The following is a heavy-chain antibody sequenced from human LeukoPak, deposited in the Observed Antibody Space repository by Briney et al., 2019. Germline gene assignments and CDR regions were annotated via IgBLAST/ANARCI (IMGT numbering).Heavy chain of an antibody. Sequence: PGGSQRLSCAASGFTFNTYEMNWVRQAPGKGLEWASYISTSGFTIYYADSVKGRFTISRDNAKNSLYLQMNSLRAEDTAVYYCAELGITMIGGVWGKGTTVTISS. J-gene: IGHJ6*04. D-gene: IGHD3-10*02. V-gene: IGHV3-48*03. CDR3: AELGITMIGGV. CDR2: ISTSGFTI. CDR1: GFTFNTYE.